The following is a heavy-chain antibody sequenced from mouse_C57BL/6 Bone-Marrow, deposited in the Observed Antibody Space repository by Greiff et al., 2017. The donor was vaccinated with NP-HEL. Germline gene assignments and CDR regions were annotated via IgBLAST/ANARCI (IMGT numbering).Heavy chain of an antibody. J-gene: IGHJ2*01. Sequence: VQLKQSGPVLVKPGASVKMSCKASGYTFTDYYMNWVKQSHGKSLEWIGVINPYNGGTSYNQKFKGKATLTVDKSSSTAYMELNSLTSEDSAVYYCARQLRLYNYWGQGTTLTVSS. CDR3: ARQLRLYNY. D-gene: IGHD3-2*02. V-gene: IGHV1-19*01. CDR2: INPYNGGT. CDR1: GYTFTDYY.